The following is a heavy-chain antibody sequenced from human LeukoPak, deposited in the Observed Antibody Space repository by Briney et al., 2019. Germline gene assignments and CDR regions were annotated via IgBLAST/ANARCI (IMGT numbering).Heavy chain of an antibody. J-gene: IGHJ4*02. D-gene: IGHD3-22*01. CDR1: GVSFSGYH. CDR2: INHSEST. Sequence: SETLSLTCAVYGVSFSGYHWSWIRQPPGKGLEWIGQINHSESTNYNPSLKSRVTILVDTSKNQFSLRLSSVTAADTAVYYCARVSSRRFPPTYSYDRRNYFDYWGQGTLVTVSS. CDR3: ARVSSRRFPPTYSYDRRNYFDY. V-gene: IGHV4-34*01.